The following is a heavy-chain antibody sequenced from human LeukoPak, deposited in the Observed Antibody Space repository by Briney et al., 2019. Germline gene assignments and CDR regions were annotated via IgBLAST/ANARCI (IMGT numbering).Heavy chain of an antibody. Sequence: GASVKVSCKASGGTFSSYAISWVRQAPGQGLEWMGRIIPILGIANYAQKFQGRVTITADKSTSTAYMELSSLRSEDTAVYYCARDIIYYYDSSGYPDEHFDYWGQGTLVTVSS. D-gene: IGHD3-22*01. J-gene: IGHJ4*02. CDR1: GGTFSSYA. CDR2: IIPILGIA. V-gene: IGHV1-69*04. CDR3: ARDIIYYYDSSGYPDEHFDY.